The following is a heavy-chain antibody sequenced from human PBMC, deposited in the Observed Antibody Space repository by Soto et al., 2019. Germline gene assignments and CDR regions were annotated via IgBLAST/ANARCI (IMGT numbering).Heavy chain of an antibody. Sequence: SVKVSCKASGGTFSSYAISWVRQAPGQGLEWMGGIIPIFGTANYAQKFQGRVTITADKSTSTAYMELSSLRSEDTAVYYCARLRYCSGGSCSRGPNWFDPWGQGTPVTVSS. D-gene: IGHD2-15*01. CDR1: GGTFSSYA. CDR3: ARLRYCSGGSCSRGPNWFDP. V-gene: IGHV1-69*06. J-gene: IGHJ5*02. CDR2: IIPIFGTA.